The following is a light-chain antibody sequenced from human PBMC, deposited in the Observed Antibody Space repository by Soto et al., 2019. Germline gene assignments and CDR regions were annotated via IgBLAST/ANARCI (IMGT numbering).Light chain of an antibody. CDR1: QSVSSY. Sequence: EIVLTQSPATLSLSPVERATLSCMASQSVSSYLAWYQQEPGQAPRLLIYDASNRATGIPARFSGSGSGRDFTLTISSLEPEDFSVYYCQQRYNWPITFGQGTRLEIK. V-gene: IGKV3-11*02. CDR2: DAS. CDR3: QQRYNWPIT. J-gene: IGKJ5*01.